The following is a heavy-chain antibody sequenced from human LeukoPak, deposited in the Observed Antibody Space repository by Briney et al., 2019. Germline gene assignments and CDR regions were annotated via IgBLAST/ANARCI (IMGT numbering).Heavy chain of an antibody. D-gene: IGHD3-22*01. CDR2: ITSSSSYI. J-gene: IGHJ4*02. Sequence: GGSLRLSCAASGFTFSSHAMNWVRQAPGKGLEWVSSITSSSSYIFHADSLKGRFTISRDNAKNSLFLQMNSLRAEDTAVYYCARVGDYYDSPGYYNFDYWGQGTLVSVSS. CDR1: GFTFSSHA. V-gene: IGHV3-21*01. CDR3: ARVGDYYDSPGYYNFDY.